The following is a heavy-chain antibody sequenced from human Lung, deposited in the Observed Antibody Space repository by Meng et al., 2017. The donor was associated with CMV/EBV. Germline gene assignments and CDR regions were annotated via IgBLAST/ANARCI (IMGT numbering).Heavy chain of an antibody. V-gene: IGHV3-53*01. D-gene: IGHD3-3*01. Sequence: GESXKISCAASGFTVSSNYMSWVRQAPGKGLEWVSVIYSGGSTYYADSVKGRLTISRDNSKNTLYLQMNSLRAEDTAVYYCARVAYDFWSGFTYYFDYWGQGXLVTVSS. CDR1: GFTVSSNY. J-gene: IGHJ4*02. CDR3: ARVAYDFWSGFTYYFDY. CDR2: IYSGGST.